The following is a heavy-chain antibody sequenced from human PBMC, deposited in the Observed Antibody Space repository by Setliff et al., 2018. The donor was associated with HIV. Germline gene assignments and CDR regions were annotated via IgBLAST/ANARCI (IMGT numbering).Heavy chain of an antibody. CDR2: IYTSGST. CDR3: ARASVGATGLYAFDI. V-gene: IGHV4-61*09. J-gene: IGHJ3*02. CDR1: GGSINSGSYY. D-gene: IGHD1-26*01. Sequence: SETLSLTCTVSGGSINSGSYYWSWIRQPAGKGLEWIGHIYTSGSTNYNPSLKSRVTISVDTSKTQFSLRLNSLTATDTALYYCARASVGATGLYAFDIWGQGTVVTVS.